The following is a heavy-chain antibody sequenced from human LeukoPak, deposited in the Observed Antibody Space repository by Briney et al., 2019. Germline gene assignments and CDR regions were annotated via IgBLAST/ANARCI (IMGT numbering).Heavy chain of an antibody. V-gene: IGHV4-34*01. Sequence: SSETLSLTCAVYGGSFSGYYWSWIRQPPGKGLEWIGEINHSGSTNYNPSLKSRVTISVDTSKNQFSLKLSSVTAADTAVYYCARDTIWYYMDVWGKGTTVTVSS. D-gene: IGHD3-3*01. J-gene: IGHJ6*03. CDR3: ARDTIWYYMDV. CDR1: GGSFSGYY. CDR2: INHSGST.